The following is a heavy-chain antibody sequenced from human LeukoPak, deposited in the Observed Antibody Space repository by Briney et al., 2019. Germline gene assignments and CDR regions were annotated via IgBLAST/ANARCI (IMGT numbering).Heavy chain of an antibody. Sequence: GGSLRLSCAASGFTFSSYSMTWVRQAPGKGLEWVSSISSSSSYIYYADSVKGRFTISRDNAKNSLYLQMNSLRAEDTAVYYCARDHGDFWSGYQYYYGMDVWGQGTTVTVSS. D-gene: IGHD3-3*01. V-gene: IGHV3-21*01. CDR3: ARDHGDFWSGYQYYYGMDV. CDR2: ISSSSSYI. CDR1: GFTFSSYS. J-gene: IGHJ6*02.